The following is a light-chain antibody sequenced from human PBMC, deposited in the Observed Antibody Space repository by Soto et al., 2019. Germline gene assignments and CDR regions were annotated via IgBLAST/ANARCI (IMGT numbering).Light chain of an antibody. J-gene: IGLJ1*01. Sequence: QSVLTQPPSASGTPGQRVPISCSGTSSSIGSNTVNWYRQLPGTAPKLLIYSNNQRPSGVPDRFSGSKSGTSASLAISGLQSEDEADYYCAAWDDSLNGYVFGTGTKVTVL. CDR3: AAWDDSLNGYV. V-gene: IGLV1-44*01. CDR1: SSSIGSNT. CDR2: SNN.